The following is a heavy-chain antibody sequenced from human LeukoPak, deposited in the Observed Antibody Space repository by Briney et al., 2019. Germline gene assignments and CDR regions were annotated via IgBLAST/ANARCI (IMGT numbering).Heavy chain of an antibody. CDR3: AGYDSSGYYSP. CDR2: IYYRGVT. V-gene: IGHV4-59*08. J-gene: IGHJ5*02. CDR1: CGSISSYY. Sequence: PSETLYLTCTVSCGSISSYYWSWIRQPPGKGLEWIGHIYYRGVTNHNPSLNRRVTNPVDTSENQFSLNLYSVSAAHTAVYYCAGYDSSGYYSPWGQGTLVTVSS. D-gene: IGHD3-22*01.